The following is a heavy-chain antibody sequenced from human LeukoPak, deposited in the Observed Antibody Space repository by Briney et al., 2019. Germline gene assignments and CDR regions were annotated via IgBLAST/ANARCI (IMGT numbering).Heavy chain of an antibody. J-gene: IGHJ4*02. Sequence: PSETLSLTSNVSGVSVSTSHWNWIVQRPGKGLEWIGCLSYTGKTDYNPSLKSRVSISLGSSNNHFSLEPTSVTAADTAVFYCSEGYFVPFDHWGQGILVTVSS. CDR1: GVSVSTSH. CDR3: SEGYFVPFDH. D-gene: IGHD2/OR15-2a*01. V-gene: IGHV4-59*02. CDR2: LSYTGKT.